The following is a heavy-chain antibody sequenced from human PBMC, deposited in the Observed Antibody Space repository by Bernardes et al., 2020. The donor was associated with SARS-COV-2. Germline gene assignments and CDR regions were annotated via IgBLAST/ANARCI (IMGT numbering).Heavy chain of an antibody. CDR2: IWYDGSNK. D-gene: IGHD3-10*01. Sequence: GGSLRLSCAASGFTFSSYGMHWVRQAPGKGLEWVAVIWYDGSNKYYADSVKGRFTISRDNSKNTLYLQMNSLRAEDTAVYYCARDRFDNYGSAHYGMDVWGQGTTVTVSS. V-gene: IGHV3-33*01. CDR1: GFTFSSYG. J-gene: IGHJ6*02. CDR3: ARDRFDNYGSAHYGMDV.